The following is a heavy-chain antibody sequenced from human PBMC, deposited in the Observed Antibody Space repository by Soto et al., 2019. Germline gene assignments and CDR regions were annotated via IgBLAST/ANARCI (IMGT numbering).Heavy chain of an antibody. D-gene: IGHD3-10*01. CDR1: GYTFTSYG. CDR2: ISAYNGNT. J-gene: IGHJ6*02. V-gene: IGHV1-18*01. CDR3: ASHYYGSGSYYNPYYYYGMDV. Sequence: QVQLVQSGAEVKKPGASVKVSCKASGYTFTSYGISWVRQAPGQGLEWMGWISAYNGNTNYAQKLQGRVTMTTDTSTSTAYMELRSLRYDDTAVYYCASHYYGSGSYYNPYYYYGMDVWGQGTTVTVSS.